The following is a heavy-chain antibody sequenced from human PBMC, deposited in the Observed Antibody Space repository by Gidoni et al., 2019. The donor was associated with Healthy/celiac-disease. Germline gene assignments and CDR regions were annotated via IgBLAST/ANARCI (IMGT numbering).Heavy chain of an antibody. CDR3: ARDSWFYYYDSSGKTTRMIGAFDI. CDR1: GFTFSRYA. J-gene: IGHJ3*02. Sequence: QVQLVESGGGVVQPGRSLRLSCAASGFTFSRYAMHWVRQAPGKGLEWVAVISYDGSNKYYADSVKGRFTISRDNSKNTLYLQMNSLRAEDTAVYYCARDSWFYYYDSSGKTTRMIGAFDIWGQGTMVTVSS. CDR2: ISYDGSNK. D-gene: IGHD3-22*01. V-gene: IGHV3-30-3*01.